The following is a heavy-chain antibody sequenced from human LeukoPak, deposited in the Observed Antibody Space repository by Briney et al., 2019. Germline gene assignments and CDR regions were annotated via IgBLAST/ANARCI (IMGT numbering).Heavy chain of an antibody. CDR2: INSDGSST. J-gene: IGHJ6*03. CDR1: GFTFSSYW. Sequence: GGSLRLSCAASGFTFSSYWMHWVRHAPGKGLVWVSRINSDGSSTSYADSVKGRFTISRDNAKNTLYLQMNSLRAEDTAVYYCAKVHDYGGSDYYYYYMDVWGKGTTVTISS. V-gene: IGHV3-74*01. CDR3: AKVHDYGGSDYYYYYMDV. D-gene: IGHD4-23*01.